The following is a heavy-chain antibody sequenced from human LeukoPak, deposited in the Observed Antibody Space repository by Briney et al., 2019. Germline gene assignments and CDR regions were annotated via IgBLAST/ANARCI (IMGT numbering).Heavy chain of an antibody. D-gene: IGHD6-19*01. Sequence: SETLSLTCTVSGGSISSYYWSWIRQPPGKGLEWIGYIYYSGSTNYNPSLKSRVTISVDTSKNQFSLKLSSVTAADTAVYYCAKDSSGGIAVAGINMDVWGQGTTVTVSS. CDR2: IYYSGST. CDR3: AKDSSGGIAVAGINMDV. J-gene: IGHJ6*02. CDR1: GGSISSYY. V-gene: IGHV4-59*12.